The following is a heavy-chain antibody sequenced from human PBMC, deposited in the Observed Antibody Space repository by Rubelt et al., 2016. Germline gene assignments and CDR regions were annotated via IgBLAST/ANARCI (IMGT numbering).Heavy chain of an antibody. Sequence: QVQLVESGGGVVQPGRSLRLSCAASGFTFSSYAMHWVRQAPGKGLEWVAVIWYDGSNKYYADSVKGRFTISRDKSKNTLYLQMNGLRAEDTAVYYCARASSSSAVVNLFGYWGQGTLVTVSS. D-gene: IGHD6-6*01. V-gene: IGHV3-33*08. CDR2: IWYDGSNK. CDR3: ARASSSSAVVNLFGY. CDR1: GFTFSSYA. J-gene: IGHJ4*02.